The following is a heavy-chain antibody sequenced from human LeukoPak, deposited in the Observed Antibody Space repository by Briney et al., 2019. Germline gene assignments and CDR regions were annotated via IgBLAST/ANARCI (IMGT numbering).Heavy chain of an antibody. CDR3: AREGGPYRPLDY. CDR2: VNLQGST. J-gene: IGHJ4*02. V-gene: IGHV4-34*01. Sequence: PGGSLRLSCAASGLTFSSYSMNWVRQPPGKGLEWIGGVNLQGSTNYNPSLKSRVAISVDKSENHISLKLTSVTAADTAVYYCAREGGPYRPLDYSGQGTLVTVAS. CDR1: GLTFSSYS.